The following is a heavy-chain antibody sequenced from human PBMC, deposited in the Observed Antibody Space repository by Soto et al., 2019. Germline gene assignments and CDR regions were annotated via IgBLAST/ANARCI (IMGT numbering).Heavy chain of an antibody. V-gene: IGHV1-18*01. CDR1: GYTFASYG. J-gene: IGHJ4*02. D-gene: IGHD3-10*01. CDR3: ARGGRGVTLYFDY. Sequence: QVQLVQSGAEVKKAGASVKVSCKASGYTFASYGISWVRQAPGQGLEWMGWISGYNGDTNYAQKLQDRVTMTTDTXTSTVYMELRSLRSDDPAVYYCARGGRGVTLYFDYWGQGTLVTASS. CDR2: ISGYNGDT.